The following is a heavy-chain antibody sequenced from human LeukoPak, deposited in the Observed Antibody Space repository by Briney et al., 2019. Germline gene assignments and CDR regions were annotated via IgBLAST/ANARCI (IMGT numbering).Heavy chain of an antibody. J-gene: IGHJ5*02. Sequence: SETLSLTCTVSGGSISSYYWSWIRQPPGKGLEWIGYIYYSGSTNYNPSLKSRVTISVDTSKNQFSLKLSSVTAADTAVYYCARGNYGDYLNWFDPWGQGTLVTVSS. V-gene: IGHV4-59*12. CDR2: IYYSGST. CDR1: GGSISSYY. D-gene: IGHD4-17*01. CDR3: ARGNYGDYLNWFDP.